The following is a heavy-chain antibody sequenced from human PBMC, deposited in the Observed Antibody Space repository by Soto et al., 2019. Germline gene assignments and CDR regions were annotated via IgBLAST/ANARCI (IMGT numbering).Heavy chain of an antibody. D-gene: IGHD5-12*01. J-gene: IGHJ4*02. CDR1: GFAFSGYW. V-gene: IGHV3-7*01. CDR2: IKQDGSEK. CDR3: ARATSVDAY. Sequence: EVQLVESGGDLVQPGGSLRLSCAASGFAFSGYWMSWVRQAPGKGLEGVANIKQDGSEKYYVDSVKGRFTISRDNAKNSLYLQTNSLRVEDTAVYYCARATSVDAYWGQGTLVTVSS.